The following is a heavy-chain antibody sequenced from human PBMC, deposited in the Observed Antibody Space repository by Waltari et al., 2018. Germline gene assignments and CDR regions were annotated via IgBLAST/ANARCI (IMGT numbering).Heavy chain of an antibody. J-gene: IGHJ4*02. V-gene: IGHV3-30*07. D-gene: IGHD2-21*02. Sequence: DSVKGRFTISRDNSKNTLYLQMENLRGEDTAVYYCARDECTGGDCYSHFHYWGQGTLVTVSS. CDR3: ARDECTGGDCYSHFHY.